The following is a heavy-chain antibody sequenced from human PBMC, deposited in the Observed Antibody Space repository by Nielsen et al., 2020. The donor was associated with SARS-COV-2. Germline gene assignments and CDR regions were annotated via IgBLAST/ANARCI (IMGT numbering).Heavy chain of an antibody. D-gene: IGHD3/OR15-3a*01. CDR2: INPNSGGT. Sequence: ASVKVSCKASGYTFTDYYMHWVRQAPGQGLEWVGWINPNSGGTSSAQKFQGRVTMTRDTSLSTAYMEVNRLRSDDTAVYYCARARATIFGLVMSYGMDVWGQGTTVAVSS. V-gene: IGHV1-2*02. J-gene: IGHJ6*02. CDR3: ARARATIFGLVMSYGMDV. CDR1: GYTFTDYY.